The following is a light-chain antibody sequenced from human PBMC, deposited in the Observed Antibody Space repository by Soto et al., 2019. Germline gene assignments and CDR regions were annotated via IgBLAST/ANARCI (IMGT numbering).Light chain of an antibody. CDR3: GTWDNSLSVML. CDR1: SSNIGNNY. J-gene: IGLJ2*01. Sequence: QSALTQPPSVSAAPGQKVTISCSGSSSNIGNNYVSWYQQLPGTAPKLLIYDNNKRPSGIPDRFSGSKSGTSATLGITGLQTGDEADYFCGTWDNSLSVMLFGGGTKLTVL. CDR2: DNN. V-gene: IGLV1-51*01.